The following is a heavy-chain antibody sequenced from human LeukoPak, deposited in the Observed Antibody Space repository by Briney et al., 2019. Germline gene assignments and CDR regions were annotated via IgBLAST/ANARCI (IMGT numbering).Heavy chain of an antibody. CDR2: IYYSGNT. CDR3: ARTRRSGSFPFDY. V-gene: IGHV4-59*08. Sequence: PSETLSLTCIDSGGSIGSYYWSWIRQPPGKGLWWSGHIYYSGNTNYNPSLKSRVTVSVDTSKNQFSLKLTSGTAADTAVYFWARTRRSGSFPFDYWGQGTLVTVSS. D-gene: IGHD3-10*01. J-gene: IGHJ4*02. CDR1: GGSIGSYY.